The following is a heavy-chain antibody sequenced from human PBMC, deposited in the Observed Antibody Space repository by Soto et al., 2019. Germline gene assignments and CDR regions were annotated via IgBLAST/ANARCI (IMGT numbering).Heavy chain of an antibody. CDR3: AKLRWIWSGYSDYLDY. Sequence: QVQLVESGGGVVQPGRSLRLSCAASGFTFSSYGMHWVRQAPGKGLEWVAVISYDGSNKYYADSVKGRFTISRDNSKNTLYLQRNSLRAEDTAVYYCAKLRWIWSGYSDYLDYWVEGTLVTVSS. CDR2: ISYDGSNK. J-gene: IGHJ4*02. CDR1: GFTFSSYG. D-gene: IGHD3-3*01. V-gene: IGHV3-30*18.